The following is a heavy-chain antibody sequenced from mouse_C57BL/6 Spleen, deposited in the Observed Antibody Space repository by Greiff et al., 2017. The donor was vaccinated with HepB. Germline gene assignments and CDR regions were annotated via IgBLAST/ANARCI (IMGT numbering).Heavy chain of an antibody. V-gene: IGHV1-53*01. CDR3: ARGGYYAMDY. CDR1: GYTFTSYW. J-gene: IGHJ4*01. Sequence: QVQLQQPGTELVKPGASVKLSCKASGYTFTSYWMHWVKQRPGQGLEWIGNIKPSNGGTNYNEKFKSKATLTVGKSSSTTYMQLSSLTSEDSEVYYCARGGYYAMDYWGQGTSVTVSS. CDR2: IKPSNGGT.